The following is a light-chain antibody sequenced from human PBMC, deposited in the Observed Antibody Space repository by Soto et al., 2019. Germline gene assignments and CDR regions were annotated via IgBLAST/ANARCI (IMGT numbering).Light chain of an antibody. J-gene: IGLJ3*02. CDR3: QTWGTGLLV. CDR2: LNSDGSH. V-gene: IGLV4-69*01. Sequence: QSVMTQSPSASASLGASVKLTCTLSSGHSSYAIAWPQQQPEKGPRYLMKLNSDGSHSKGDGIPDRFSGSSSGAERYLTISSLQSEDEADYYCQTWGTGLLVFGGGTKLTVL. CDR1: SGHSSYA.